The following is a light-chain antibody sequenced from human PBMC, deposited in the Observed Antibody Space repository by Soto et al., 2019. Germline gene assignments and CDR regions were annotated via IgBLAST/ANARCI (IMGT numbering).Light chain of an antibody. CDR2: DAL. J-gene: IGKJ1*01. V-gene: IGKV1-5*01. Sequence: EIQMTQSPSTLSASVGDRVTVTCRASQSIGNWLAWYQQKPGKAPRLLIYDALTLESGVPSRFSGSGSGTEFTLTISSLQPDDFATYYCQQYNSYSRPFGQGTKVDI. CDR3: QQYNSYSRP. CDR1: QSIGNW.